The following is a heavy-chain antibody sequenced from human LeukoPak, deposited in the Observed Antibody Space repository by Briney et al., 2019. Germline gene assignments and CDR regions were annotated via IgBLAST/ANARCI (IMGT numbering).Heavy chain of an antibody. Sequence: GGSLRLSCAASGFTVSTNYMNWVRQAPGKGLEWVSVIYSGGRTYYADSVKGRFTISRDNSKNTLYLQMNSLRVEDTAVYYCASQKDKWKQFDYWGQGTLVTVSS. D-gene: IGHD1-20*01. CDR2: IYSGGRT. CDR1: GFTVSTNY. V-gene: IGHV3-66*01. CDR3: ASQKDKWKQFDY. J-gene: IGHJ4*02.